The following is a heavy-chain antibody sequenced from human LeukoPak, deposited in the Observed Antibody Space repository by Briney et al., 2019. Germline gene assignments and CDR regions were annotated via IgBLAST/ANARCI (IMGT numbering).Heavy chain of an antibody. V-gene: IGHV3-11*01. CDR2: ISSSGSTI. CDR3: ARSCHDYSNYGYYYYYMDV. J-gene: IGHJ6*03. CDR1: GFTFSDYY. D-gene: IGHD4-11*01. Sequence: PGGSLRLSCAASGFTFSDYYMSWIRQAPGKGLEWVSYISSSGSTIYYADSVKGRFTISRDNAKNSLYLQMNSLRAEDTAVYYCARSCHDYSNYGYYYYYMDVWGKGTTVTVSS.